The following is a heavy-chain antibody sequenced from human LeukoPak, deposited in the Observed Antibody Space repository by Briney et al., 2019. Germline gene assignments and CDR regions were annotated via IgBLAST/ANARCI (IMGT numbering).Heavy chain of an antibody. CDR2: ISWNGGST. CDR3: AKHMRATNTYYFYGLDV. Sequence: QPGRSLRLSCAATGFSFEDYGMHWVRQPPGKGLEWVSGISWNGGSTDYADSVKGRFTISRDNAKNSLYLQLSSLRPEDTALYYCAKHMRATNTYYFYGLDVWGQGTTVTVS. CDR1: GFSFEDYG. J-gene: IGHJ6*02. V-gene: IGHV3-9*01. D-gene: IGHD1-26*01.